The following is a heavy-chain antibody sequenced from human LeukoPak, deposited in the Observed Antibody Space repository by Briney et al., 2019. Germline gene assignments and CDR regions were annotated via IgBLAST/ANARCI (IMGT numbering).Heavy chain of an antibody. Sequence: SETLSLTCAVYGGSFSGYYWSWIRQPPGKGLEWIGEINHSGSTNYNPSLKSRVTISVDTSKNQLSLKLSSVTAADTAVYYCARLNTLNRYCSSTSCYGVDYWGQGTLVTVSS. CDR3: ARLNTLNRYCSSTSCYGVDY. CDR1: GGSFSGYY. CDR2: INHSGST. V-gene: IGHV4-34*01. D-gene: IGHD2-2*01. J-gene: IGHJ4*02.